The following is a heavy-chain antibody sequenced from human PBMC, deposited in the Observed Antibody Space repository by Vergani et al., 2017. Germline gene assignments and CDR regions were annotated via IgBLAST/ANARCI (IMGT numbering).Heavy chain of an antibody. V-gene: IGHV3-30*02. CDR3: AKHFRGWGIDY. J-gene: IGHJ4*02. Sequence: QVQLVESGGGVVQRGGSLRLSCATSGFTLSNYDMQWIRQGPGSGLEFVAFIQFDGSNQYYADSVKGRFTLSSDFSKNTLYLQMNSLRTDDTATYYCAKHFRGWGIDYWGQGTQVIVSS. CDR1: GFTLSNYD. D-gene: IGHD3-16*01. CDR2: IQFDGSNQ.